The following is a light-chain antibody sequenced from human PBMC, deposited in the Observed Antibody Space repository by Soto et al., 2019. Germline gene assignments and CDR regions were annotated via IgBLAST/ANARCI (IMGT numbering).Light chain of an antibody. CDR1: QSVSSSY. Sequence: EIVLTQSPGTLSLSPGERATLSCRASQSVSSSYLAWYQQKPGQAPRLLIYGASSRATGIPDRFSGSGSVTDFSLTISRLEPEDFGVYYCQQYGSSPPWTFGQGTKVEIK. J-gene: IGKJ1*01. CDR2: GAS. V-gene: IGKV3-20*01. CDR3: QQYGSSPPWT.